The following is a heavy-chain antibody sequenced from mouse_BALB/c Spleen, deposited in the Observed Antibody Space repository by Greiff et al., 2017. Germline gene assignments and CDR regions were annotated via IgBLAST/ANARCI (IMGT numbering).Heavy chain of an antibody. CDR2: IDPETGGT. V-gene: IGHV1-15*01. D-gene: IGHD1-1*01. J-gene: IGHJ3*01. CDR1: GYTFTDYE. Sequence: QVQLQQSGAELVRPGASVTLSCKASGYTFTDYEMHWVKQTPVHGLEWIGAIDPETGGTAYNQKFKGKATLTADKSSSTAYMELRSLTSEDSAVYYCTREGDGSSSAYWGQGTLVTVSA. CDR3: TREGDGSSSAY.